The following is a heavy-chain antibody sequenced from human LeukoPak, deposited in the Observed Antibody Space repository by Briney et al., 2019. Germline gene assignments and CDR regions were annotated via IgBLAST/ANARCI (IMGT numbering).Heavy chain of an antibody. CDR3: ARHRGAGLSDY. J-gene: IGHJ4*02. Sequence: SETLSLTCTVSGGSMSNYWGWIRQPPGKGLEWIGSIYYRGSTYYNPSLKSRVTISVDTSKNQFSLKLSSVTAADTAVYYCARHRGAGLSDYWGQGTLVTVSS. CDR2: IYYRGST. V-gene: IGHV4-39*01. CDR1: GGSMSNY. D-gene: IGHD3/OR15-3a*01.